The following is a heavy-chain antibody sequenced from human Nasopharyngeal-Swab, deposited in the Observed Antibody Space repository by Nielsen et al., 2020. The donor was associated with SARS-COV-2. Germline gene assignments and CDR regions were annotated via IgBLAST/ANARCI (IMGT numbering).Heavy chain of an antibody. J-gene: IGHJ3*01. D-gene: IGHD2-15*01. CDR2: IYYSGST. Sequence: PGKGLEWIGSIYYSGSTYYNPSLKSRVTISVDTSKNQFSLKLISVTAADTAVYYCAREISGGSSHDAFDVWGQGTMVTVSS. V-gene: IGHV4-39*07. CDR3: AREISGGSSHDAFDV.